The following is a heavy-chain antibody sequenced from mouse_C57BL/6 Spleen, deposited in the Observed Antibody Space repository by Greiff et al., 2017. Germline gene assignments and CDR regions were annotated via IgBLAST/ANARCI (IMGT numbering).Heavy chain of an antibody. D-gene: IGHD1-1*01. J-gene: IGHJ2*01. CDR1: GFNIKDDY. Sequence: VQLQQSGAELVRPGASVKLSCTASGFNIKDDYMHWVKQRPEQGLEWIGWIDPENGDTEYASKFQGKATITADTSSNTAYLQRSSLTSEDTAVYYCTTSIGSSVGNYWGQGTTLTVSS. V-gene: IGHV14-4*01. CDR3: TTSIGSSVGNY. CDR2: IDPENGDT.